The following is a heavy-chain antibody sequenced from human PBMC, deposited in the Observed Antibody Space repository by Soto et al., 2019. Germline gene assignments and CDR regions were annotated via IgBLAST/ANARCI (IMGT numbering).Heavy chain of an antibody. V-gene: IGHV4-59*01. CDR2: IYYSGST. D-gene: IGHD4-17*01. J-gene: IGHJ4*02. CDR3: ARGNTVTTSFDY. CDR1: GGSISSYY. Sequence: SETLSLTCTVSGGSISSYYWIWIRQPPGKGLEWIGYIYYSGSTNYNPSLKSRVTISVDTSKNQFSLKLSSVTAADTAVYYCARGNTVTTSFDYWVQGTLVTVSS.